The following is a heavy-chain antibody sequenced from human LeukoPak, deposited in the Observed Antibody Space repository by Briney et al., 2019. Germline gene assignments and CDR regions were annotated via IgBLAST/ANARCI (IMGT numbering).Heavy chain of an antibody. Sequence: PSETLSLTCAVYGGSFSGYYWSWIRQPPGKGLEWIGEINHSGSTNHNPSLKSRVTISVDTSKNQFSLKLSSVTAADTAVYYCASLYSSSNYWGQGTLVTVSS. CDR2: INHSGST. CDR1: GGSFSGYY. J-gene: IGHJ4*02. CDR3: ASLYSSSNY. V-gene: IGHV4-34*01. D-gene: IGHD6-6*01.